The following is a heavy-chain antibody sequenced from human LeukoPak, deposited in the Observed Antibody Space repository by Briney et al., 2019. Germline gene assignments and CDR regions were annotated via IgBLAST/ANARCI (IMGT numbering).Heavy chain of an antibody. CDR1: GYTFTSYY. D-gene: IGHD6-19*01. CDR3: ARGGPQWLVLRKRFYFDS. J-gene: IGHJ4*02. Sequence: GSVKVSCKSSGYTFTSYYIHWVRQAPGQGLEWMGIISPSGGGTGYAQNFQGRVTMTRDTSTSTVYMELSSLRSEDTAVYFCARGGPQWLVLRKRFYFDSWGQGTLVTVSS. CDR2: ISPSGGGT. V-gene: IGHV1-46*01.